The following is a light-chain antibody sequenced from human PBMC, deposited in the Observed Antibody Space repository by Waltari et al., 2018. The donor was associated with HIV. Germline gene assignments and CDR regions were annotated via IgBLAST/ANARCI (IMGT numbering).Light chain of an antibody. CDR2: RSN. V-gene: IGLV1-47*01. CDR1: SSNIGSNY. Sequence: QSVLTQPPSASGTPGQRVTISCSGSSSNIGSNYVYWYQQLPGPAPKLLLYRSNPRPSGGPDRFSGSKSGTSASLAISGHRSDDEADYYCAAWDDSLSGPVFGGGTKLTVL. CDR3: AAWDDSLSGPV. J-gene: IGLJ3*02.